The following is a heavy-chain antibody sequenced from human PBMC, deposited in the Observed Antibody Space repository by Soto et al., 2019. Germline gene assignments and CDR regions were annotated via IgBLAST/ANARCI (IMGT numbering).Heavy chain of an antibody. J-gene: IGHJ4*02. CDR2: IKHDTSEA. CDR1: GFKFSDYW. Sequence: GVSLRLSCAASGFKFSDYWMSWVRQAPGKGLEWVGNIKHDTSEAHYADSVKGRFTITRDNIKNFLFLQMNGLRSDDTASYYCARDGLLFSGPYRPSRFDYWGLGTLVTVSS. D-gene: IGHD3-16*02. V-gene: IGHV3-7*03. CDR3: ARDGLLFSGPYRPSRFDY.